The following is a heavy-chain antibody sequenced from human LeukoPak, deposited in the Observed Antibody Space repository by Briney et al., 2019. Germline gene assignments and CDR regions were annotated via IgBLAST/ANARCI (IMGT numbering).Heavy chain of an antibody. Sequence: ASVKVSCKASGYTFTGYYMHWVRQAPGQGLEWMGWINPNSGGTNYAQKFQGRVTMTRDTSISTAYMELSRLRSDDTAVYYCARDKVYGDYHFDYWGQGTLVTVSS. CDR2: INPNSGGT. J-gene: IGHJ4*02. CDR3: ARDKVYGDYHFDY. CDR1: GYTFTGYY. D-gene: IGHD4-17*01. V-gene: IGHV1-2*02.